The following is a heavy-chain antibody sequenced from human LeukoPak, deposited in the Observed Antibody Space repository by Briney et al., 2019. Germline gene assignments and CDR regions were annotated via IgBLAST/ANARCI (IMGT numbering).Heavy chain of an antibody. J-gene: IGHJ4*02. V-gene: IGHV3-11*06. D-gene: IGHD1-20*01. CDR1: GFTFSGYY. CDR2: ISGSGSYT. Sequence: GGSLRLSCAASGFTFSGYYMSWIRQAPGKGLEWVSCISGSGSYTTYADSVKGRFTVSRDNAKNSLYLQMNSLRAEDTAVYYCAREVYNWNYFDYWGQGTLVTVSS. CDR3: AREVYNWNYFDY.